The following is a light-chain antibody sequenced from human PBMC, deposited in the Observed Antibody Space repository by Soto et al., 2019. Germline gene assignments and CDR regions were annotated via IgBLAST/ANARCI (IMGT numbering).Light chain of an antibody. CDR1: SSNIGSNT. CDR3: AAWDDSLNGRV. CDR2: SNN. Sequence: QSVLTQPPSASGTPGQRVTISCSGSSSNIGSNTVNWYQQLPGTAPKLLIYSNNQRPSGVPDRFSGSKSGTSASLAISGLQSEDEADYYCAAWDDSLNGRVFGGGPRSPS. J-gene: IGLJ3*02. V-gene: IGLV1-44*01.